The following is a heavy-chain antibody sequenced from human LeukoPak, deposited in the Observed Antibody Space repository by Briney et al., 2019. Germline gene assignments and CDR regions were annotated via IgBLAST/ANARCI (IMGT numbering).Heavy chain of an antibody. J-gene: IGHJ4*02. CDR3: ARVPAAEVAGPEGFDY. D-gene: IGHD6-19*01. CDR1: GFTFSNYA. Sequence: RGSLRLSCAASGFTFSNYAMHWVRQAPGKGLEWVAVISYDGSDKYYGDSVKGRFTIFRDNSNNTLYLQMNSLRAEDTAVYYCARVPAAEVAGPEGFDYWGQGTLVTVSS. V-gene: IGHV3-30*04. CDR2: ISYDGSDK.